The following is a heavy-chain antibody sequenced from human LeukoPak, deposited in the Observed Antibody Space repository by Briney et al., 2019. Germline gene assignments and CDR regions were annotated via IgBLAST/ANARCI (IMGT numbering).Heavy chain of an antibody. V-gene: IGHV1-18*01. CDR2: ISAYNGNT. CDR1: GGTFSSYG. D-gene: IGHD2-15*01. J-gene: IGHJ5*02. Sequence: ASVKVSCKASGGTFSSYGISWVRQAPGQGLEWMGWISAYNGNTNYAQKLQGRVTMTTDTSTSTAYMELRSLRSDDTAVYYCARSHLGYCSGGSCYSRFDPWGQGTLVTVSS. CDR3: ARSHLGYCSGGSCYSRFDP.